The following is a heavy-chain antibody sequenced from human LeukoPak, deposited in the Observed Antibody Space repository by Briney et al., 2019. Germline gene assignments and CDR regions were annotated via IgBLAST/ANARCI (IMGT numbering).Heavy chain of an antibody. CDR2: INPNSGGT. V-gene: IGHV1-2*02. D-gene: IGHD5-18*01. J-gene: IGHJ4*02. CDR3: ARPRPRGVQLFDY. Sequence: EASVKVSCKASGYTFTGYYMHWVRQAPGQGLEWMGWINPNSGGTNYAQKFQGRVTMTRDTSISTAYMELSRLRSDDTAVYYCARPRPRGVQLFDYWGQGTLVTVSS. CDR1: GYTFTGYY.